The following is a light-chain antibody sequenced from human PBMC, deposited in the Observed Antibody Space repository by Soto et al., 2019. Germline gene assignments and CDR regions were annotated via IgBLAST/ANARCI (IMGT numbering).Light chain of an antibody. Sequence: EIVMTQSPATLSVSPGERATLSCRASQSVSSKLAWYQQKPGQAPRLLIYDASTRATGTPARFSGSGSGTACTLTISSLQSEDFAFYYCQQYNNWTRTFGQGTNVEIK. CDR1: QSVSSK. CDR3: QQYNNWTRT. J-gene: IGKJ1*01. V-gene: IGKV3-15*01. CDR2: DAS.